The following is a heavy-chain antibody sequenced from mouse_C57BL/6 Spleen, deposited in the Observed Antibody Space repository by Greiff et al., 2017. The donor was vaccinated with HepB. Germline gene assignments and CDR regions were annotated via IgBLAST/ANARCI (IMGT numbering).Heavy chain of an antibody. CDR1: GYTFTSYW. Sequence: QVQLQQSGAELAKPGASVKLSCKASGYTFTSYWMHWVKQRPGQGLEWIGYINPSSGYTKYNQKFKDKATLTADKSSITAYMQLSSLTYEDSAVYYCARALAYWGQGTLVTVSA. CDR2: INPSSGYT. J-gene: IGHJ3*01. CDR3: ARALAY. V-gene: IGHV1-7*01.